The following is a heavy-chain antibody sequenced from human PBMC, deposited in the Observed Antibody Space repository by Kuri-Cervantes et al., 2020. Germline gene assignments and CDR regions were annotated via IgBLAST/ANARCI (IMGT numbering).Heavy chain of an antibody. D-gene: IGHD1-1*01. Sequence: GGSLRLSCAASGFTFDDYAMNWVRQAPGKGLEWVSSISSSSSYIHYADSVKGRFTISRDNGKNSLYLQMNSLRAEDTAVYYCARVRGGTYFDLWGQGTLVTVSS. V-gene: IGHV3-21*01. CDR3: ARVRGGTYFDL. CDR2: ISSSSSYI. CDR1: GFTFDDYA. J-gene: IGHJ4*02.